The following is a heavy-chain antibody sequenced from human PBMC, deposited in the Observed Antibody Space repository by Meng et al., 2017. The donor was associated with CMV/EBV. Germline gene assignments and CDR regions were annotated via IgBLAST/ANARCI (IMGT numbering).Heavy chain of an antibody. J-gene: IGHJ4*02. V-gene: IGHV2-5*02. CDR1: GFSLSTSGVG. D-gene: IGHD6-13*01. CDR2: IYWDDDK. Sequence: QITLKDFGPTLVKPTPTLKLPCTFSGFSLSTSGVGVGWIRQPPGKALEWLALIYWDDDKRYSPSLKSRLTITKDTSKNQVVLTMTNMDPVDTATYYCARIAAAGRFDYWGQGTLVTVSS. CDR3: ARIAAAGRFDY.